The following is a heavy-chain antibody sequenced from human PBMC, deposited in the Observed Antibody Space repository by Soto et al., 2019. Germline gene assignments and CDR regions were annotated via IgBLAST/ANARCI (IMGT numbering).Heavy chain of an antibody. D-gene: IGHD2-8*02. CDR1: GYTFTSYG. CDR2: ISAHNGNT. Sequence: QVHLVQSGAEVKKPGASVKVSCKASGYTFTSYGITWVRQAPGQGLEWMGWISAHNGNTDYAQKHQGRVIVTRDTSTSTAYMEQRSLRSDDTAVYYCARGRYWDYWGQGALVTVSS. V-gene: IGHV1-18*01. CDR3: ARGRYWDY. J-gene: IGHJ4*02.